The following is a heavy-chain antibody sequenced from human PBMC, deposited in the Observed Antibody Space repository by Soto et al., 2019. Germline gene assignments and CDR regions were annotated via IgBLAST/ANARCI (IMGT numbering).Heavy chain of an antibody. D-gene: IGHD1-26*01. V-gene: IGHV3-33*01. CDR3: ARDYSGSYFDY. Sequence: QVQLVESGGGVVQPGRFLRLSCAASGFTFSSYGMHWVRQAPGKGLEWVAVIWYDGSNKYYADSVKGRFTISRDNSKNTLYLQMNSLRAEDTAVYYCARDYSGSYFDYWGQGTLVTVSS. J-gene: IGHJ4*02. CDR1: GFTFSSYG. CDR2: IWYDGSNK.